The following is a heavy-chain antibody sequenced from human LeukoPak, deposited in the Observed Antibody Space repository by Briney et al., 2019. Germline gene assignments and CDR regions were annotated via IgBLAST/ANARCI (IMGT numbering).Heavy chain of an antibody. CDR1: GFTFSNYG. CDR2: ISGTGGTT. J-gene: IGHJ4*02. Sequence: GGSLRLSCAASGFTFSNYGMNWVRQAPGKGLEWVSRISGTGGTTFYADSVKGRFTISRDNSKNTLYLQMNSLRAEDTAVYYCARADSYGGLYFDYWGQGTLVTVSS. V-gene: IGHV3-23*01. CDR3: ARADSYGGLYFDY. D-gene: IGHD4-23*01.